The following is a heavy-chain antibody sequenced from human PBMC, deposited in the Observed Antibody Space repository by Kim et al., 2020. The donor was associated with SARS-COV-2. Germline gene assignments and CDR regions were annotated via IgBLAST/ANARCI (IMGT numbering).Heavy chain of an antibody. D-gene: IGHD3-10*01. CDR2: ISWNSGSI. V-gene: IGHV3-9*01. CDR1: GFTFDDYA. CDR3: AKDLSYYGSGRFDP. J-gene: IGHJ5*02. Sequence: GGSLRLSCAASGFTFDDYAMHWVRQAPGKGLEWVSGISWNSGSIGYADSVKGRFTISRDNAKNSLYLQMNSLRAEDTALYYCAKDLSYYGSGRFDPCGQGTLVTVSS.